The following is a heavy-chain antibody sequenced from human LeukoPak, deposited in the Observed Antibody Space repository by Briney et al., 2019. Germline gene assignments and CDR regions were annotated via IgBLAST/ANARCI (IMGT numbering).Heavy chain of an antibody. CDR1: GFTFSSYA. V-gene: IGHV3-23*01. CDR3: GKIRLDSATGY. J-gene: IGHJ4*02. CDR2: ISGSGGST. D-gene: IGHD2-15*01. Sequence: GGSLRLSCATSGFTFSSYAMSWVHQAPGKGLEWVSAISGSGGSTYYADSVKGRFTISRDNSKNTLYLQMNSLRAEDTAVYYCGKIRLDSATGYWGQGTLVTVSS.